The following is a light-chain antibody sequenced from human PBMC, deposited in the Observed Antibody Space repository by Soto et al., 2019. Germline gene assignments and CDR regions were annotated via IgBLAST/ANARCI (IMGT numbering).Light chain of an antibody. CDR2: WAS. V-gene: IGKV4-1*01. J-gene: IGKJ2*01. CDR1: QSVLYSSNNKSY. Sequence: DIVMTQFPDSLTVPLGERANINCKSSQSVLYSSNNKSYLAWCQHKPGQPPKVLIYWASTRESGVPDRFSGSGSGTDFTLTISSLQADDVAVYYCQQYYTTPYTFGQGTKLEIK. CDR3: QQYYTTPYT.